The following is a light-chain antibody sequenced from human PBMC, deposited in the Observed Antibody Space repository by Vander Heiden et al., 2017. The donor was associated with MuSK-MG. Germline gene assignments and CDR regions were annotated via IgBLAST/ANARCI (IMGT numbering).Light chain of an antibody. Sequence: SYDLTQPSSVSVSPGQTASITCSGENLGRKYTCGYQQRSGQPPVLVIYQDNKRPSGIPERFSGSNSGNIATLTISGTQAMDEADYYCQAWDGSTAVFGTGTKVTVL. CDR3: QAWDGSTAV. V-gene: IGLV3-1*01. CDR1: NLGRKY. CDR2: QDN. J-gene: IGLJ1*01.